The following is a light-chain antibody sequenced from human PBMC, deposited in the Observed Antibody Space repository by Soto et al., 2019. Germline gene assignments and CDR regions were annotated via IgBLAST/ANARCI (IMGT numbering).Light chain of an antibody. CDR3: QSYDSSLSGWV. V-gene: IGLV1-40*01. CDR1: SSNIGAGYD. Sequence: QSVLTQPPSVSGAPGQRVTISCTGSSSNIGAGYDVEWYQQLPGTAPKLLIYGNSHRPSGVPDRFSGSKSGTSASLAITGLQAEDEADYYCQSYDSSLSGWVFGGGTKVTVL. J-gene: IGLJ3*02. CDR2: GNS.